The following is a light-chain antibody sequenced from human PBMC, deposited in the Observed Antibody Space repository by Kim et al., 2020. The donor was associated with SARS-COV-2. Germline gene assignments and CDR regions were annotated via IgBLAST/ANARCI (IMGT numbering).Light chain of an antibody. J-gene: IGLJ1*01. CDR3: CSYTGINTLVV. CDR1: TGDIGSYTY. V-gene: IGLV2-8*01. Sequence: QSALTQPPSASGSPGQSVTISCTGTTGDIGSYTYVSWFQQHPGKAPKLIIYEVTKRPSGVPDRFSGSKSGNTASLTVSGLQAEDEADYYCCSYTGINTLVVFGTGTKVTVL. CDR2: EVT.